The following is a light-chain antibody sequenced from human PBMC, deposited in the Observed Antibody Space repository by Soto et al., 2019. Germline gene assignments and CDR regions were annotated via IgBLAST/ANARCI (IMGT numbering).Light chain of an antibody. CDR3: CSYAGYTTYV. CDR1: SRDIGTYDL. J-gene: IGLJ1*01. Sequence: QSALXQPASVSGSPRQSITISCTGTSRDIGTYDLVSWYQQHPGKVPKLIIYEATKRPSGVSSRFSGSKSGTTASLTISGLQAEDEADYYCCSYAGYTTYVFGSGTKVTVL. CDR2: EAT. V-gene: IGLV2-23*01.